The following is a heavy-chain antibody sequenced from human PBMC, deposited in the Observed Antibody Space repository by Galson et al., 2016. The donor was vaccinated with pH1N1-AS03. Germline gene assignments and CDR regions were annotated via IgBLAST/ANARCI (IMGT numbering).Heavy chain of an antibody. Sequence: SLRLSCAASGFTFSGYTMSWVRQAPGKGLEWVSFISSSSTYIYYADSLKGRFTISRDNSMNTLSLQMSSLRSDDTAVYYCAREYKVRGSTKGFDYWGQGTLVTVSS. CDR2: ISSSSTYI. V-gene: IGHV3-21*04. D-gene: IGHD3-10*01. CDR3: AREYKVRGSTKGFDY. CDR1: GFTFSGYT. J-gene: IGHJ4*02.